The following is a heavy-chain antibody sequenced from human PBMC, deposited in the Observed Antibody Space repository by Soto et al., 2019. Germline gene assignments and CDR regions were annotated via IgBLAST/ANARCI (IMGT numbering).Heavy chain of an antibody. CDR3: ARRGYQLLGYYYGMDV. CDR2: ISYDGSNK. J-gene: IGHJ6*02. D-gene: IGHD2-2*01. Sequence: LRLSCAASGFTFSSYAMHWVRQAPGKGLEWVAVISYDGSNKYYADSVKGRFTISRDNSKNTLYLQMNSLRAEDTAVYYCARRGYQLLGYYYGMDVWGQGTTVTVSS. V-gene: IGHV3-30-3*01. CDR1: GFTFSSYA.